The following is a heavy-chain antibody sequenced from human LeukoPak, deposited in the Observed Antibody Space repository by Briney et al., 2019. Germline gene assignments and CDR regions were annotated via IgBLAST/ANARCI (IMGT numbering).Heavy chain of an antibody. D-gene: IGHD3/OR15-3a*01. J-gene: IGHJ4*02. Sequence: AGGSLRLSCAASGFTFSSYGMHWVRQAPGKGLEWVAVISYDGSNKYYADSVKGRFTISRDNSKNTLYLQMNSLRAEDTAVYYCAKDGLDYWGQGTLVTVSS. CDR2: ISYDGSNK. CDR3: AKDGLDY. V-gene: IGHV3-30*18. CDR1: GFTFSSYG.